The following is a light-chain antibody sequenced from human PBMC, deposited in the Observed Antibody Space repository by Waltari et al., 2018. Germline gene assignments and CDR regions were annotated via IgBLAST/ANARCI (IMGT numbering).Light chain of an antibody. CDR1: QGISNY. J-gene: IGKJ2*01. CDR2: DAS. Sequence: DIQLTQSPSSLSASVGARVTITCRASQGISNYLAWYQQKPGKVPQLLIYDASTLQSGVPSRFSGGGSGTDFTLTISSLRPEDVATYYCQKYTSAPATFGQGTKLEIK. V-gene: IGKV1-27*01. CDR3: QKYTSAPAT.